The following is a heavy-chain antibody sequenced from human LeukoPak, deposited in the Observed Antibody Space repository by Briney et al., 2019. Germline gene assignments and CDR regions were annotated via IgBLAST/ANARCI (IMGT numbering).Heavy chain of an antibody. V-gene: IGHV1-2*02. J-gene: IGHJ5*02. D-gene: IGHD6-13*01. CDR2: INPYSGDT. CDR1: GYTFTGYY. Sequence: VASVKVSCKASGYTFTGYYIHWVRQAPGQGLGWMGWINPYSGDTNYAPKSQGRVTMTRDTAISTTYMELSRLTSDDTAVYFCVRSGGAAAGMNWFDPWGQGTLVTVSS. CDR3: VRSGGAAAGMNWFDP.